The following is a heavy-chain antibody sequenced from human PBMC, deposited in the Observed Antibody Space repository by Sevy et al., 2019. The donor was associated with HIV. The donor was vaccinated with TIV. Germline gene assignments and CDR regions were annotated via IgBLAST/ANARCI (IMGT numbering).Heavy chain of an antibody. CDR2: INSISTYI. V-gene: IGHV3-21*01. Sequence: GGSLRLSCAASGFTFSSYSMHWVRQAPGKGLEWVSSINSISTYIYYADSVKGRFTISRDNAKNSLYLQMNSLRAEDTAVYYYARGPDYYDSSGYYYQWGQGTLVTVSS. CDR3: ARGPDYYDSSGYYYQ. D-gene: IGHD3-22*01. CDR1: GFTFSSYS. J-gene: IGHJ4*02.